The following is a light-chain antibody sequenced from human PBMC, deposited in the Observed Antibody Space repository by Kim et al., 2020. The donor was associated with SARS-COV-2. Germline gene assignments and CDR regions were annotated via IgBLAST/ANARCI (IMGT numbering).Light chain of an antibody. CDR2: GAS. CDR3: QQYGGSPPLT. J-gene: IGKJ4*01. CDR1: QSVDRNY. Sequence: EIVLTQSPGTLSLSPGDRATLSCRASQSVDRNYLAWYQQKPGQAPRLLIDGASSRAAGIPDRFTGSGSATDFTLTISRLEPEDFAVYFCQQYGGSPPLTVGGGTKVEI. V-gene: IGKV3-20*01.